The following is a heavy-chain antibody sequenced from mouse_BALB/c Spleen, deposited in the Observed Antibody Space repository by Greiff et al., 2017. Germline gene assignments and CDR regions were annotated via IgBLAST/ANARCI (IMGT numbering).Heavy chain of an antibody. CDR3: ARHGDYVFDY. CDR2: ISSGGSYT. V-gene: IGHV5-6*01. J-gene: IGHJ2*01. D-gene: IGHD2-13*01. Sequence: EVMLVESGGDLVKPGGSLKLSCAASGFTFSSYGMSWVRQTPDKRLEWVATISSGGSYTYYPDSVKGRFTISRDNAKNTLYLQMSSLKSEDTAMYYCARHGDYVFDYWGQGTTLTVSS. CDR1: GFTFSSYG.